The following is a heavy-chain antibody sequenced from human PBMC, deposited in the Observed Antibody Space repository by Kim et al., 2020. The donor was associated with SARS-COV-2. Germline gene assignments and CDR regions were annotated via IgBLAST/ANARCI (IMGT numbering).Heavy chain of an antibody. CDR3: AKWVVIGCSSCSCYSDGWFDM. CDR1: GFSFGDYA. CDR2: INWNSDRI. V-gene: IGHV3-9*01. J-gene: IGHJ4*02. Sequence: GGSLRLSCAASGFSFGDYAMHWVRQAPGKGLEWVAGINWNSDRIDYADSVKGRFTISRNSAKNSVYLQMNSLRAEDTALYYCAKWVVIGCSSCSCYSDGWFDMWGQGTLVTVSS. D-gene: IGHD2-15*01.